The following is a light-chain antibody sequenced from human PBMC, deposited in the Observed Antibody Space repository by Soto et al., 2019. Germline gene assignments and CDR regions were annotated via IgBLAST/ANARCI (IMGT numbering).Light chain of an antibody. Sequence: DIQMTQSPSSLSASVGDRVTITCRASQNIRVYLKWYQQKPGKAPKPLIYATSTLLSGVPSRFSGSGSGTDFTLTITSLQPEDFATYYCQQIFGTPYSFGQGTKLEIK. CDR1: QNIRVY. J-gene: IGKJ2*03. V-gene: IGKV1-39*01. CDR3: QQIFGTPYS. CDR2: ATS.